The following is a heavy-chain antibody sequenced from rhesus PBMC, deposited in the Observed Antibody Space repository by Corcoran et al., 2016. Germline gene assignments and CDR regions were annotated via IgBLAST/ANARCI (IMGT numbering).Heavy chain of an antibody. Sequence: EVQLVESGGGSAKPGGSLRLSCAASGFTFSSYAMHWVRQAPGKGLEWVSVISSDCCTYYADSIQGRFTLSRDNSKSTLSLQMNSLRAEDTAVYYCAKDFYGSSFLRHDYCLDSWGQGVVVTVSS. CDR2: ISSDCCT. CDR3: AKDFYGSSFLRHDYCLDS. J-gene: IGHJ6*01. V-gene: IGHV3-103*01. CDR1: GFTFSSYA. D-gene: IGHD4-29*01.